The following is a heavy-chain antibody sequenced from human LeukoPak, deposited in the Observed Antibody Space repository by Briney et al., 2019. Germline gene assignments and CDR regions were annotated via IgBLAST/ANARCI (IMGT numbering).Heavy chain of an antibody. CDR3: ARDDFYSSDGAFDI. Sequence: GGSLRLSCAASGFTVSSNYMSWVRQAPGKGLEWVSVIYSGGSTYYADSVKGRFTISRDNSKNMLYLQMNSLRAEDTAVYYCARDDFYSSDGAFDIWGQGTMVTVSS. CDR1: GFTVSSNY. V-gene: IGHV3-66*01. D-gene: IGHD6-25*01. J-gene: IGHJ3*02. CDR2: IYSGGST.